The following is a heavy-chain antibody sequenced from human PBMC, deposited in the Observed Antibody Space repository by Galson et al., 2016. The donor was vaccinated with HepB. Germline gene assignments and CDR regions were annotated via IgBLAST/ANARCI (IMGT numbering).Heavy chain of an antibody. CDR1: GYTLTELS. CDR3: ATGGIFGVVIIRDAFDM. J-gene: IGHJ3*02. D-gene: IGHD3-3*01. CDR2: FDPEDGET. V-gene: IGHV1-24*01. Sequence: SVKVSCKVSGYTLTELSMHWVRQAPGKGLEWMGGFDPEDGETIYAQKFQGRVTMTEDTSTDTAYMELSSLRSEDTAVYYCATGGIFGVVIIRDAFDMWGQGTMVTVSS.